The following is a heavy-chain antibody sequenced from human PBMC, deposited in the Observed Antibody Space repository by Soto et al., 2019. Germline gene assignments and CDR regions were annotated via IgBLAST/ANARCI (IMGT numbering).Heavy chain of an antibody. D-gene: IGHD3-9*01. CDR1: GFTFSNAW. CDR2: VKSKTDGGTT. CDR3: TTVWYYDILTGHTSLTYYYYGMDV. Sequence: GGSLRLSCAASGFTFSNAWINWVRQAPGKGLEWVGRVKSKTDGGTTDYAAPVKGRFTISRDDSKNTLYLQMNSLKTEDTAVYYCTTVWYYDILTGHTSLTYYYYGMDVWGQGTMVTVSS. J-gene: IGHJ6*02. V-gene: IGHV3-15*07.